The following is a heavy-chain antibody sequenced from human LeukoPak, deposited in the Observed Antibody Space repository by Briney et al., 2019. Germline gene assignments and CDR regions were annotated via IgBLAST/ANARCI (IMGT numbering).Heavy chain of an antibody. Sequence: GGSLRLSCAAYAFIFSNYAMAWARLTPGKGLEWVLAISGSGGTTYYTDSVKGRFTISRDSSTNTLYLRMSSLRAEDTAIYYCARGGSVFAYFFDYWGQGTLVTVSS. CDR1: AFIFSNYA. J-gene: IGHJ4*02. CDR3: ARGGSVFAYFFDY. CDR2: ISGSGGTT. V-gene: IGHV3-23*01. D-gene: IGHD3-10*01.